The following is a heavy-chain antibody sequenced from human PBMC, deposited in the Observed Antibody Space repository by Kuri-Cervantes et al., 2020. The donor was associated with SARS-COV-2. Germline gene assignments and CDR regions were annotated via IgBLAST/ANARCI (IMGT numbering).Heavy chain of an antibody. J-gene: IGHJ3*02. CDR1: GYTFTSYD. Sequence: ASVKVSCKASGYTFTSYDINWVRQATGQGLEWMGWMNPNSGNTGYAQKFQGRVTITRNTSISTPYMELSSLRSEDTAVYYCASRRGFLAYNDAFDIWGQGTMVTVSS. D-gene: IGHD3-3*01. CDR3: ASRRGFLAYNDAFDI. V-gene: IGHV1-8*03. CDR2: MNPNSGNT.